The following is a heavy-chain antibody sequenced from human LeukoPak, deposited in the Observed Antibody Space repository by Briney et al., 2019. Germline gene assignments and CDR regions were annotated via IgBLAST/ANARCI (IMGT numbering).Heavy chain of an antibody. Sequence: GGSLRLSCAASGFTFSSYAMHWVRQAPGKGLEWVAVISYDGSNKYYADSVMGRFTISRDNSKNTLYLQMNSLRAEDTAVYYCARDWSGSYIFDYWGQGTLVTVSS. CDR1: GFTFSSYA. D-gene: IGHD1-26*01. J-gene: IGHJ4*02. CDR2: ISYDGSNK. V-gene: IGHV3-30-3*01. CDR3: ARDWSGSYIFDY.